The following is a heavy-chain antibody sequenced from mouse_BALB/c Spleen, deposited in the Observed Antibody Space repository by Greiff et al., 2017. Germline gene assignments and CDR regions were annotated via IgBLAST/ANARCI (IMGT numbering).Heavy chain of an antibody. CDR3: ARTGPAWFAY. CDR2: ISSGSSTI. Sequence: EVKVEESGGGLVQPGGSRKLSCAASGFTFSSFGMHWVRQAPEKGLEWVAYISSGSSTIYYADTVKGRFTISRDNPKNTLFLQMTSLRSEDTAMYYCARTGPAWFAYWGQGTLVTVSA. CDR1: GFTFSSFG. V-gene: IGHV5-17*02. J-gene: IGHJ3*01.